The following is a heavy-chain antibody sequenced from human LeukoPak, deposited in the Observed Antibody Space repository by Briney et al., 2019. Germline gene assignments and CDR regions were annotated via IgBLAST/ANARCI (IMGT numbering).Heavy chain of an antibody. D-gene: IGHD4-17*01. CDR3: ARLVTEYGDYATYYYYYMDV. J-gene: IGHJ6*03. CDR1: GGSLSGYY. V-gene: IGHV4-34*01. CDR2: INHSGST. Sequence: SETLSLTCAVYGGSLSGYYWSWIRQPPGKGLKWIGEINHSGSTNYNPSLKSRVTISVDTSKNQFSLKLSSVTAADTAVYYCARLVTEYGDYATYYYYYMDVWGKGTTVTIAS.